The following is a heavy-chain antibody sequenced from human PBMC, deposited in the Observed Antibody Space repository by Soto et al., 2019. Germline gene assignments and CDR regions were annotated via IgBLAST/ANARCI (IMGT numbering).Heavy chain of an antibody. J-gene: IGHJ5*02. Sequence: PGGSLRLSCAASGFTFSSYSMNWVRQAPGKGLEWVSYISSNSSTIDNADSVKGRFTISRDNAKNSLYLQMNSLRAEDTAVYYCAKEKISTSCCNWFDPWGQGTLVTVSS. D-gene: IGHD2-2*01. V-gene: IGHV3-48*01. CDR1: GFTFSSYS. CDR3: AKEKISTSCCNWFDP. CDR2: ISSNSSTI.